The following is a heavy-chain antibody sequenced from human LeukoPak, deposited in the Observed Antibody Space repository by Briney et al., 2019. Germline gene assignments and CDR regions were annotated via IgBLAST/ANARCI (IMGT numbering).Heavy chain of an antibody. J-gene: IGHJ4*02. CDR3: ARDPTAYYDSSGYYLNTIDY. V-gene: IGHV3-33*01. CDR1: GFTFSSYG. CDR2: IWYDGSKK. D-gene: IGHD3-22*01. Sequence: GGSLRLSCAASGFTFSSYGMHWVRQAPGKGLDWVAVIWYDGSKKYYADSLKGRFTISRDNVKNTLYLQTNSLRVEDTAVYYCARDPTAYYDSSGYYLNTIDYWGQGTLVTVSS.